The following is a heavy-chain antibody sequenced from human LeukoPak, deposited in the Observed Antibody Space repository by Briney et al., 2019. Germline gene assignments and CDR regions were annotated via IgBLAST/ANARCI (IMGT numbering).Heavy chain of an antibody. V-gene: IGHV4-39*01. Sequence: SETLSLTCTVSGGSISSSSYYWGWIRQPPGKGLEWIGSIHYSGSTYYNPSLKSRVTISVDTSKNQFSLKLSSVTAADTAVYYCARLCSSTSCPYDYWGQGTLVTVSS. D-gene: IGHD2-2*01. CDR2: IHYSGST. CDR1: GGSISSSSYY. J-gene: IGHJ4*02. CDR3: ARLCSSTSCPYDY.